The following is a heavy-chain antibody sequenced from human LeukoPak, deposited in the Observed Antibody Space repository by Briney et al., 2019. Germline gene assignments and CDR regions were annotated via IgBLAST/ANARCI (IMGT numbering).Heavy chain of an antibody. CDR1: GFTFSSYS. J-gene: IGHJ4*02. CDR3: ARDLRPYCSGGSCSGDY. Sequence: GGSLRLSCAASGFTFSSYSMNWVRQAPGKGLEWVSSISSSSSYIYCADSVKGRFTISRDNAKNSLYLQMNSLRAEDTAVYYCARDLRPYCSGGSCSGDYWGQGTLVTVSS. D-gene: IGHD2-15*01. V-gene: IGHV3-21*01. CDR2: ISSSSSYI.